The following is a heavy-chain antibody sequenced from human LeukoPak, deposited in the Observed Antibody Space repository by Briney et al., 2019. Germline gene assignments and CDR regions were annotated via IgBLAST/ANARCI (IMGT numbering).Heavy chain of an antibody. D-gene: IGHD2-2*01. CDR3: ARVGYCSSTSCYLGSFDY. J-gene: IGHJ4*02. Sequence: PGGSLRLSCAASGFTFSYAMHWVRQAPGKGLEYVSAISSDGGSTYYANSVKGRFTISRDNSKNTLYLQMGSLRAEDMAIYYCARVGYCSSTSCYLGSFDYWGQGTLVTVSS. CDR1: GFTFSYA. CDR2: ISSDGGST. V-gene: IGHV3-64*01.